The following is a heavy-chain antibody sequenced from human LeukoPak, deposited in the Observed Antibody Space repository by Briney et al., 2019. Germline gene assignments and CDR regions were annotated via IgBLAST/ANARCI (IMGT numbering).Heavy chain of an antibody. D-gene: IGHD3-3*01. CDR1: GGSISSGSYY. Sequence: SETLSLTCTVSGGSISSGSYYWSWIRQPAGKGLEWIGRIYTSGSTNYNPSLKSRVTISVDTSKNQFSLKLSSVTAADTAVYYCARDSDIRSGYDFWPGDAFDIWGQGTMVTVSS. CDR2: IYTSGST. J-gene: IGHJ3*02. V-gene: IGHV4-61*02. CDR3: ARDSDIRSGYDFWPGDAFDI.